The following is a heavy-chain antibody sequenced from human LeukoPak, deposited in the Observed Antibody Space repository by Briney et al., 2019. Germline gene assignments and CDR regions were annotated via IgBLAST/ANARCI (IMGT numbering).Heavy chain of an antibody. Sequence: ASVKVSCEASGGTFSSYAINWVRQATGQGLEWMGWMNPNSGNTGYAQKFQGRVTMTRNTSISTAYMELSSLRSEDTAVYYCARGLGSGSYWSYLYYYYYMDVWGKGTTVTISS. CDR2: MNPNSGNT. V-gene: IGHV1-8*02. CDR1: GGTFSSYA. CDR3: ARGLGSGSYWSYLYYYYYMDV. D-gene: IGHD1-26*01. J-gene: IGHJ6*03.